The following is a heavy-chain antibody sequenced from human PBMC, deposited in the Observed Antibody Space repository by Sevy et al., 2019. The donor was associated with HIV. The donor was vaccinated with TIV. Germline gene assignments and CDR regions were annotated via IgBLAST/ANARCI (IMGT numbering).Heavy chain of an antibody. CDR2: ISYDGSNK. D-gene: IGHD1-26*01. J-gene: IGHJ4*02. Sequence: GGSLRLSCAASGFTFSSYAMHWVRQAPGKGLEWVAVISYDGSNKYYADSVKGRFTISRDNSKNTLYPQMNSLRAEDTAVYYCARDQESGSYFDYWGQGTLVTVSS. CDR3: ARDQESGSYFDY. V-gene: IGHV3-30*04. CDR1: GFTFSSYA.